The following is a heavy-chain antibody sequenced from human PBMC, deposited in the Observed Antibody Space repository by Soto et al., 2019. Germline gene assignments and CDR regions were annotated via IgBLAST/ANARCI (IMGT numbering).Heavy chain of an antibody. Sequence: SETLSLTCTVSGGSVSSGNYYWSWIRQPPGKGLEWIGYFYYTGSTNYNPSLKSRVTISIDASKNQFSLRLSSVTAADTAVYYCARSLHYSDGSNYSPFDYWGQGTLVTVSS. CDR3: ARSLHYSDGSNYSPFDY. CDR2: FYYTGST. J-gene: IGHJ4*02. D-gene: IGHD3-22*01. V-gene: IGHV4-61*01. CDR1: GGSVSSGNYY.